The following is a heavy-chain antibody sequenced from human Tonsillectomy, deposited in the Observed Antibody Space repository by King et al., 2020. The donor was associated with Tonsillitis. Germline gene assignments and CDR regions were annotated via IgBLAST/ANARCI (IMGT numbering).Heavy chain of an antibody. CDR1: GYTFTSYF. V-gene: IGHV1-46*03. D-gene: IGHD6-13*01. Sequence: VQLVQSGAEVKKPGASVKVSCKASGYTFTSYFIHWVRQAPGQGLEWMGIINPSGGSTSYAHKFQGRVTMTTDTSTSTVYMELSSLRSEDTAVYYCARDWIRYSNSWLTENYYYYGMDVWGQGTTVTVSS. CDR3: ARDWIRYSNSWLTENYYYYGMDV. CDR2: INPSGGST. J-gene: IGHJ6*02.